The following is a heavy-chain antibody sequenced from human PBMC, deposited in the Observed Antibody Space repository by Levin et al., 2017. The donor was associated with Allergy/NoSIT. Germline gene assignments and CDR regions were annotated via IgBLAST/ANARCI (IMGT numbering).Heavy chain of an antibody. J-gene: IGHJ5*02. Sequence: SETLSLTCAIYGGSFRGYYWSWIRQPPGKGLEWIGEITHSGSTNYNPSLKSRVTISIDTSKNQFSLKLRSVTAADTAAYYCATSGMHYCSNTSCDWLPSWFDPWGQGALVTVAS. V-gene: IGHV4-34*01. CDR2: ITHSGST. CDR3: ATSGMHYCSNTSCDWLPSWFDP. D-gene: IGHD2-2*01. CDR1: GGSFRGYY.